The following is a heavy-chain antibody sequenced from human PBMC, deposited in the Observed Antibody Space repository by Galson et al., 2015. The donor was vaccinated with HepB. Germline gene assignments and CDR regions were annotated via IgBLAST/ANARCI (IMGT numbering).Heavy chain of an antibody. CDR1: GFTFSSYA. Sequence: SLRLSCAASGFTFSSYAMHWVRQAPGKGLEWAAVISYDGSNKYYADSVKGRFTISRDNSKNTLYLQMNSLRAEDTAVYYCARDDVSGYGYYYYGMDVWGQGTTVTVSS. J-gene: IGHJ6*02. D-gene: IGHD5-12*01. V-gene: IGHV3-30-3*01. CDR3: ARDDVSGYGYYYYGMDV. CDR2: ISYDGSNK.